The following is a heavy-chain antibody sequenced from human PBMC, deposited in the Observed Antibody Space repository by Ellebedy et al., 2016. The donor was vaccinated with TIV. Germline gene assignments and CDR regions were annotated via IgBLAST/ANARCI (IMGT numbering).Heavy chain of an antibody. CDR3: ARGRRDNWSSYLFDH. V-gene: IGHV1-8*01. D-gene: IGHD1-1*01. Sequence: AASVKVSCKTSGYTFTDYYIHWVRQAPGQGLEWMGWMNPKSGNTGYAQKFQGRVTMTRNTSISTAFMELSSLRSEDTAVYYCARGRRDNWSSYLFDHWGQGTLVPVSS. J-gene: IGHJ4*02. CDR2: MNPKSGNT. CDR1: GYTFTDYY.